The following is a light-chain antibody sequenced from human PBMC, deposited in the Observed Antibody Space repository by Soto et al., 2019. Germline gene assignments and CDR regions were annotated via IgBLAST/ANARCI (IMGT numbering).Light chain of an antibody. CDR2: GAS. CDR1: QSVNSN. CDR3: QQYNNWPQT. J-gene: IGKJ1*01. V-gene: IGKV3-15*01. Sequence: EIVMTQSPATLSVSPGERATLSCRASQSVNSNLAWYQQKPGQAPRLLIYGASTRATGIPARFSGRGSETEFTRSISSLQSEDFAVYYCQQYNNWPQTLGQGTKVDIK.